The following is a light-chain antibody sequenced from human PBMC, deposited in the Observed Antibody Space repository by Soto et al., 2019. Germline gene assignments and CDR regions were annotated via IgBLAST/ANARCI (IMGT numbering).Light chain of an antibody. CDR1: QSVSSY. Sequence: EIVLTHSPATLSLSPGEIATLSCRASQSVSSYLAWYQQKPGQAPRLLIYDASNRATGIPARFSGSGSGTDFTLTISSLEPEDFAVYYCQQRSNWPPRVTFGGGTKVDIK. CDR2: DAS. CDR3: QQRSNWPPRVT. J-gene: IGKJ4*01. V-gene: IGKV3-11*01.